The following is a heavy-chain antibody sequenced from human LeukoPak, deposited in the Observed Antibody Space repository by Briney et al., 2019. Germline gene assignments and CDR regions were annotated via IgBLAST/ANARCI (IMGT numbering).Heavy chain of an antibody. CDR3: ARAGSIRFLEWLSNTASSNAFDI. CDR2: INPNSGGT. V-gene: IGHV1-2*02. CDR1: GYTFINYY. Sequence: ASVKVSCKASGYTFINYYMHWVRQAPGQGLEWMGWINPNSGGTNYAQKFQGRVTMTRDTSISTAYMELSRLRSDDTAVYYCARAGSIRFLEWLSNTASSNAFDIWGQGTMVTVSS. J-gene: IGHJ3*02. D-gene: IGHD3-3*01.